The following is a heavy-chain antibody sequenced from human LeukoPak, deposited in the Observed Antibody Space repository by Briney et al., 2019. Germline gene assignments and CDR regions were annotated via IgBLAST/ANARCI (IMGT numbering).Heavy chain of an antibody. J-gene: IGHJ3*02. D-gene: IGHD4-23*01. Sequence: GGSLRLSCAASGFTVSSNYMSWVRQAPGKGLEWVSVIYSGGSTYYADSVKGRFTISRDNSKNTLYLQMNSLRAEDTAVYYCARLDYAVVTLDDAFDIWGQGTMVTVSS. V-gene: IGHV3-53*01. CDR3: ARLDYAVVTLDDAFDI. CDR1: GFTVSSNY. CDR2: IYSGGST.